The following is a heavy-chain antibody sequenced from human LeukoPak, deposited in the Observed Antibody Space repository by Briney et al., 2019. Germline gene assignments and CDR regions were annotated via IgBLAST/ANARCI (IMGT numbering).Heavy chain of an antibody. V-gene: IGHV1-69*13. J-gene: IGHJ5*02. D-gene: IGHD3-3*01. CDR1: GGTFSSYA. Sequence: ASVEVSCKASGGTFSSYAISWVRQAPGQGLEWMGGIIPIFGTANYAQKFQGRVTITADESTSTAYMELSSLRSKDTAVYYCARDLNTIFGVVMINNWFDPWGQGTLVTVSS. CDR3: ARDLNTIFGVVMINNWFDP. CDR2: IIPIFGTA.